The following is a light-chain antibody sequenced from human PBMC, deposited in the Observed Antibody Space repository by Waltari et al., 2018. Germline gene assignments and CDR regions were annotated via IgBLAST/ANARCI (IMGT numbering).Light chain of an antibody. Sequence: EIVMTQSPATLSVSPGERATLSCRASQGVSSNLAWYQQKPGQAPSLLIYGASTRATGIPARFSGSGSGTEFTLTISSLQSEDFALYYCQQYKNWPPVTFGGGTKVEIK. CDR1: QGVSSN. J-gene: IGKJ4*01. V-gene: IGKV3-15*01. CDR2: GAS. CDR3: QQYKNWPPVT.